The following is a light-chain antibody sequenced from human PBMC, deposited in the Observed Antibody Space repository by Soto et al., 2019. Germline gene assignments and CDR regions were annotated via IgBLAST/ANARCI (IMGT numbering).Light chain of an antibody. CDR1: QTISSW. CDR2: KAS. J-gene: IGKJ1*01. Sequence: DIQMTRSPSTLSGSVGDRVTITCRASQTISSWLAWYQQKPGKAPKLLIYKASTLKSGVPSRFSGSRSGTEFTLTISSLQPDDFATYYCQLYNGNSEAFGQGTKVELK. V-gene: IGKV1-5*03. CDR3: QLYNGNSEA.